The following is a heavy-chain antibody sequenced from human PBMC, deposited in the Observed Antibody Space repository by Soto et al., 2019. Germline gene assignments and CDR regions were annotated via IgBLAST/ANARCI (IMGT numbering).Heavy chain of an antibody. J-gene: IGHJ4*02. CDR1: GGSISSYY. CDR3: ARAEHDYSNSAPKGVYYFDY. CDR2: IYYSGST. Sequence: PSETLSLTCTVSGGSISSYYWSWIRQPPGKGLEWIGYIYYSGSTNYNPSLKSRVTISVDTSKNQFSLKLSSVTAADTAVYYCARAEHDYSNSAPKGVYYFDYWGQGTLVTVSS. V-gene: IGHV4-59*01. D-gene: IGHD4-4*01.